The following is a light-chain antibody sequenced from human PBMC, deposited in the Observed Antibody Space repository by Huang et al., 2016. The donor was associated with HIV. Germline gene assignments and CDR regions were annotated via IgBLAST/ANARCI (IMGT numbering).Light chain of an antibody. V-gene: IGKV3-11*01. Sequence: DIVLTQSPATLSLSPGQRATLSCRASQNINNYLVWYQQKPGQAPRILIYDSFNKATGIPARFSGSGSGKDFTLTINTLEPEDFAVYYCQQRGAWPLTFGGGTKVEIK. CDR1: QNINNY. J-gene: IGKJ4*01. CDR2: DSF. CDR3: QQRGAWPLT.